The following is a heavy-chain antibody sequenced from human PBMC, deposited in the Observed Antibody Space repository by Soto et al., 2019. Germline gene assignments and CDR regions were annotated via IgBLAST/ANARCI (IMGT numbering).Heavy chain of an antibody. CDR1: GFTFSSYG. Sequence: GSLRLSCAASGFTFSSYGMHWVRQAPGKGLEWVAVIWYDGSNKYYADSVKGRFTISRDNSKNTLYLQMNSLRAEDTAVYYCARDGRYYDFWSGNPDYYYYGMDVWGQGTTVTVSS. J-gene: IGHJ6*02. D-gene: IGHD3-3*01. V-gene: IGHV3-33*01. CDR3: ARDGRYYDFWSGNPDYYYYGMDV. CDR2: IWYDGSNK.